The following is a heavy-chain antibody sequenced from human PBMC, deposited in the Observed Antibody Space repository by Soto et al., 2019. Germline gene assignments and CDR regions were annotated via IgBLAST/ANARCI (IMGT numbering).Heavy chain of an antibody. V-gene: IGHV3-23*01. D-gene: IGHD1-20*01. Sequence: ADPGGSVIAYAENWVRQAPGKGLEWVSGISVSDAFIYYADSVRGRFSISRDASENILYLQMNSLRVDDTALYYCTRESVAGINGIGYWGPGSLVTV. CDR1: GGSVIAYA. CDR2: ISVSDAFI. CDR3: TRESVAGINGIGY. J-gene: IGHJ4*02.